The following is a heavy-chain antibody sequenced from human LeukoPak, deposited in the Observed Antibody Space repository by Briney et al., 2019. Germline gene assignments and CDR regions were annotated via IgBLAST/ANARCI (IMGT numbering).Heavy chain of an antibody. CDR3: AKAHCSSTSCSRADN. Sequence: GGSLRLSCAASGFTFTRNAMAWVRLAPGKGLEWVSAIDGSGGTTFYADSVKGRVTISRVQSTNTVYLQMNSLRADETAVYYCAKAHCSSTSCSRADNWGQGTLVTVSS. J-gene: IGHJ4*02. CDR2: IDGSGGTT. CDR1: GFTFTRNA. D-gene: IGHD2-2*01. V-gene: IGHV3-23*01.